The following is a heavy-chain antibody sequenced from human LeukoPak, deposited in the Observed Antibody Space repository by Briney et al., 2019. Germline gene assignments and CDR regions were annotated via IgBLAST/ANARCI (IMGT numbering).Heavy chain of an antibody. CDR2: IFSSGNT. Sequence: LRXSCAAXXXXXXXXXVSWXRXAPGXXLXXXXXIFSSGNTYYADSVKGRFTLSRDNSKNTLYLHMNSLRADDTAVYYCTRGIAVSGVVRNHFDYWGQGTQVTVSS. CDR3: TRGIAVSGVVRNHFDY. CDR1: XXXXXXXX. D-gene: IGHD3-3*01. J-gene: IGHJ4*02. V-gene: IGHV3-53*01.